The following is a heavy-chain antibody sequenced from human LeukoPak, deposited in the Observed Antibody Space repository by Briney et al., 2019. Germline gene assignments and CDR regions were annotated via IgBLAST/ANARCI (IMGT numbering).Heavy chain of an antibody. V-gene: IGHV3-23*01. CDR3: AKPSCTSTSCFRFDP. CDR1: GFTFSSYA. J-gene: IGHJ5*02. D-gene: IGHD2-2*01. CDR2: ISGSGGST. Sequence: GGSLRLSCAASGFTFSSYAMDWVRQAPGKGLEWVSVISGSGGSTYYADSVKGRFTISRDNSKNTLYLQMNSLRAEDTAVYYCAKPSCTSTSCFRFDPWGQGTLVTVYS.